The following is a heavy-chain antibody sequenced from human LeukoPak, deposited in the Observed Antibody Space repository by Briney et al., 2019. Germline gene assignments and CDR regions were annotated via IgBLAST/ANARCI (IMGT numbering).Heavy chain of an antibody. D-gene: IGHD6-6*01. CDR1: GFTFSSYA. V-gene: IGHV3-30*04. CDR3: ARDLQAARPDY. Sequence: GGSLRLSCAASGFTFSSYAMHWVRQAPGKGLEWVAVISYDGSSKYYADSVKGRFTISRDNSKNTLYLQMNSLRAEDTAVYYCARDLQAARPDYWGQGTLVTVSS. CDR2: ISYDGSSK. J-gene: IGHJ4*02.